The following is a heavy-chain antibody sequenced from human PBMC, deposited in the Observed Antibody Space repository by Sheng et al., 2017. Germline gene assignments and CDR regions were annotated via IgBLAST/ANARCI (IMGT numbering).Heavy chain of an antibody. D-gene: IGHD1-1*01. Sequence: QVQLVESGGRVVQPGGSLRLSCAASGFTFSNYGIHWVRQTPGKGLEWVTFIEFDGRNKYYADSVKGRFTISRDNSKNMVYLQVSSLREEDTAVYYCLKDQLGTAKWGQGTLVTVSS. J-gene: IGHJ4*02. V-gene: IGHV3-30*02. CDR3: LKDQLGTAK. CDR2: IEFDGRNK. CDR1: GFTFSNYG.